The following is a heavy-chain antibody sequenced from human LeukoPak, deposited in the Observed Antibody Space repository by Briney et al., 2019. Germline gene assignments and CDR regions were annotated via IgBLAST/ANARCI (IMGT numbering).Heavy chain of an antibody. CDR1: GGSFSGYY. J-gene: IGHJ2*01. Sequence: SETLSLTCAVYGGSFSGYYWSWIRQPPGKGLEWIGEINHSGSTNYNPSLKSRVTISVDTSKNQFSLKLSSVTAADTAVYYCARHGFSGRYLDWYFDLWGRGTLVTVSS. V-gene: IGHV4-34*01. CDR3: ARHGFSGRYLDWYFDL. CDR2: INHSGST. D-gene: IGHD6-19*01.